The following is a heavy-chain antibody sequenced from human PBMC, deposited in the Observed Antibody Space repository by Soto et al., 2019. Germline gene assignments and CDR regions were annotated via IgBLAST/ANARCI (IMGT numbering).Heavy chain of an antibody. V-gene: IGHV1-69*13. Sequence: SVKVSCKASGGTFSSYAISWVRQAPGQGLEWMGGIIPILGTANYAQKFQGRVTITADESTSTAYMELSSLISEDPAVYYWARDLGPHWFDPWGQGTVVTASS. CDR1: GGTFSSYA. CDR2: IIPILGTA. J-gene: IGHJ5*02. CDR3: ARDLGPHWFDP.